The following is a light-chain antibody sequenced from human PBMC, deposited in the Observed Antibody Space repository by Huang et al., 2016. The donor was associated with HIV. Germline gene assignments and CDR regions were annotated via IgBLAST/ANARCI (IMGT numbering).Light chain of an antibody. V-gene: IGKV2-28*01. J-gene: IGKJ2*01. Sequence: EIVMTQSPPSLPVTPGELASIFCGSSQRLLHNNGYNYLDWYLQKPGQSPQLLIYLGSNRASGVPDRFSGSGSGTNFTLKINRVEAEDVGVYYCMQALQTPYTFGQGTKLEIK. CDR2: LGS. CDR1: QRLLHNNGYNY. CDR3: MQALQTPYT.